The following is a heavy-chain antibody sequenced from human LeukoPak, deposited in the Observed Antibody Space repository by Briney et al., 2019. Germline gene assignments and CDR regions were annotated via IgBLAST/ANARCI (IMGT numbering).Heavy chain of an antibody. CDR3: AKSFSGYSYGDDY. Sequence: GGSLRLSCAASGFTFSRYAVSWVRQAPGKGLEWVSAISGSGGSTYYADSVKGRFTISRDNSKNTLYLQMNSLRAEDTAVYYCAKSFSGYSYGDDYWGQGTLVTVSS. CDR2: ISGSGGST. D-gene: IGHD5-18*01. CDR1: GFTFSRYA. V-gene: IGHV3-23*01. J-gene: IGHJ4*02.